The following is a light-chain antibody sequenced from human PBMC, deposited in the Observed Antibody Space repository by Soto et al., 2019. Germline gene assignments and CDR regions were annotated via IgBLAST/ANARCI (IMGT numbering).Light chain of an antibody. CDR1: SGHSSYA. CDR3: QTWGTGFQF. CDR2: LNNDGSH. Sequence: QPVLTQSPSASASLGASVTLTCTLSSGHSSYAIAWHQKQPGKGPRYLMDLNNDGSHTTGDGIPDRFSGSSSGADRYLIISSLQSEDEADYYCQTWGTGFQFFGGGTKLTVL. J-gene: IGLJ2*01. V-gene: IGLV4-69*01.